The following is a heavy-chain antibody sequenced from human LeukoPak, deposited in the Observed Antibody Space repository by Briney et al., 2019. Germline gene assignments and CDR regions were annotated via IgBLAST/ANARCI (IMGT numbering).Heavy chain of an antibody. V-gene: IGHV3-11*01. Sequence: GGSLRLSCAASGFIFSDYYMSWIRQAPGKGLEWVSHISGSGSTIYYADSVKGRFTISRDNAKNSLYLQMNSLRAEDTAVYYCARGGSSYNDEHEEFDYWGQGTVVTVSS. J-gene: IGHJ4*02. CDR2: ISGSGSTI. CDR3: ARGGSSYNDEHEEFDY. CDR1: GFIFSDYY. D-gene: IGHD3-22*01.